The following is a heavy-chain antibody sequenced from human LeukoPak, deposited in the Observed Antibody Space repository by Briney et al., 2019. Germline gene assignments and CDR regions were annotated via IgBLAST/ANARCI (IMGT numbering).Heavy chain of an antibody. CDR3: AKAASSSWPSYYYGMDV. V-gene: IGHV3-23*01. Sequence: GGSLRLSCAASGFIFSSYSMSWVRQAPGKGPEWVSVITGSGGNTYYADSVKGRFTFSKDNSKNTVYLQMSSLRVDDTAVYYCAKAASSSWPSYYYGMDVWGQGTTVTVSS. CDR2: ITGSGGNT. J-gene: IGHJ6*02. D-gene: IGHD6-13*01. CDR1: GFIFSSYS.